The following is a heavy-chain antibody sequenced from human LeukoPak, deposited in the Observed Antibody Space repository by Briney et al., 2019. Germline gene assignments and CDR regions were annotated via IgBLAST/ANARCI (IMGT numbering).Heavy chain of an antibody. CDR3: ARDPNIVAAGYDY. V-gene: IGHV3-30-3*01. CDR1: GFPFSSYW. CDR2: ISYDGSIK. J-gene: IGHJ4*02. Sequence: GGSLRLSCVASGFPFSSYWMTWVRQAPGKGLEWVAVISYDGSIKYYADSVKGRFTISRDTSKNTLYLQMNSLRAEDTAVYYCARDPNIVAAGYDYWGQGTLVTVSS. D-gene: IGHD6-13*01.